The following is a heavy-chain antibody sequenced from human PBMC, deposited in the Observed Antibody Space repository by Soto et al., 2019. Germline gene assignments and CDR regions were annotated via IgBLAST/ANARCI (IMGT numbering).Heavy chain of an antibody. CDR2: ISSSGSTI. J-gene: IGHJ6*02. CDR3: ARDGSGSYYYYYYGMDV. CDR1: GFTFSDYY. D-gene: IGHD3-10*01. V-gene: IGHV3-11*01. Sequence: GGSRRLSCAASGFTFSDYYMSWIRQATGKGLEWVSYISSSGSTIYYADSVKGRFTISRDNAKNSLYLQMNSLRAEDTAVYYCARDGSGSYYYYYYGMDVWGQGTTVTVSS.